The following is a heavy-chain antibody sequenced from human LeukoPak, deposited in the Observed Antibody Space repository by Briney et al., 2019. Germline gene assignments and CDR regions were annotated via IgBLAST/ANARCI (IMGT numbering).Heavy chain of an antibody. V-gene: IGHV1-8*01. CDR2: MNPNSGNT. D-gene: IGHD3-3*01. CDR3: ARGYYDFWSGSPYAFDI. Sequence: ASVKVSCKASGYTFTSYDINWVRQATGQRLEWMGWMNPNSGNTGYAQKFQGRVTMTRNTSISTAYMELSSLRSEDTAVYYCARGYYDFWSGSPYAFDIWGQGTMVTVSS. CDR1: GYTFTSYD. J-gene: IGHJ3*02.